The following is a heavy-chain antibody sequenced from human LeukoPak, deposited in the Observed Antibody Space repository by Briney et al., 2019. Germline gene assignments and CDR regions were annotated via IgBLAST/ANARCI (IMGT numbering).Heavy chain of an antibody. D-gene: IGHD4-11*01. V-gene: IGHV4-39*01. J-gene: IGHJ4*02. CDR3: ARHGGTRVTLVEVYYFDY. CDR1: GGSISSYY. Sequence: SETLSLTCTVSGGSISSYYWAWIRQPPEKGLEWIGSVYYTGGTNYSPSLRSRVTISVDTSKNQFSLKLSSVTDADTAVYYCARHGGTRVTLVEVYYFDYWGQGTLATVSS. CDR2: VYYTGGT.